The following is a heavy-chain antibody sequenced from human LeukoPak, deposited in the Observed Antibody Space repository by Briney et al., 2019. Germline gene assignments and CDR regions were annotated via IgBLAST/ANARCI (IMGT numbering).Heavy chain of an antibody. V-gene: IGHV3-21*04. CDR1: GFTFSSYW. J-gene: IGHJ3*02. Sequence: GGSLRLSCAASGFTFSSYWMSWVRQAPGKGLEWVSSITTSSTYIFYADSVKGRFTISRDNSKNTLYLQMNSLRAEDTAVYYCAKVTTITPDPVTVTTVGWAFDIWGQGTMVTVSS. CDR2: ITTSSTYI. CDR3: AKVTTITPDPVTVTTVGWAFDI. D-gene: IGHD4-17*01.